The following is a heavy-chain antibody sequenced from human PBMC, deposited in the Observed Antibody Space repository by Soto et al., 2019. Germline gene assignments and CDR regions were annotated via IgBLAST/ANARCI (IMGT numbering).Heavy chain of an antibody. J-gene: IGHJ4*02. V-gene: IGHV4-34*01. CDR3: ARDKITVLFDY. Sequence: SETLSLTCAVYGGSFSGYDWTWIRQPPGTGLEWIGEINHSGSSNYNPSLKSRVTISVDTSKNQFSLKLTSVTAADTAVYYCARDKITVLFDYLVQGTLVT. CDR1: GGSFSGYD. D-gene: IGHD3-10*01. CDR2: INHSGSS.